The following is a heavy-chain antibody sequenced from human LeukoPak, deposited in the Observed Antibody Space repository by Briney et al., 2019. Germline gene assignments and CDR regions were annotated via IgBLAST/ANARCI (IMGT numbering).Heavy chain of an antibody. CDR3: ARVTGYMVEDYFDY. CDR2: IYTSGST. J-gene: IGHJ4*02. V-gene: IGHV4-61*02. Sequence: SETLSLTCTVSGGSISSGSYYWSWIRQPAGKGLEWIGRIYTSGSTTYNPSLKSRVTISVDTSKNRFSLRLSSVTAADTAVYYCARVTGYMVEDYFDYWGQGTLVTVSS. D-gene: IGHD6-13*01. CDR1: GGSISSGSYY.